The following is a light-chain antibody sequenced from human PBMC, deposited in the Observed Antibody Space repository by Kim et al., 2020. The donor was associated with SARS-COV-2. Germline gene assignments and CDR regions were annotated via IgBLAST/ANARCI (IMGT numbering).Light chain of an antibody. CDR3: QQRSTWPLT. J-gene: IGKJ4*01. V-gene: IGKV3-11*01. Sequence: GESAALTARASHSISSYLAWYQHKPGGPPILLIYDASSATSSSPARCSSSGSGNDFIPTISSLEDEDFAVYYYQQRSTWPLTFGRGTKVEIK. CDR1: HSISSY. CDR2: DAS.